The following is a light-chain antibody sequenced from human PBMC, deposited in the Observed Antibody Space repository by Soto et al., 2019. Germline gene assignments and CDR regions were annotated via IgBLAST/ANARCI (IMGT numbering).Light chain of an antibody. CDR1: QSVSSY. CDR3: QQYNKWPT. V-gene: IGKV3-11*01. J-gene: IGKJ5*01. Sequence: EIMLTQSPATLSLSPGERATLSFRASQSVSSYLAWYQQKPGQAPRLLIYDASNRATGIPARFSGSGSGTDFTLTISSLEPDDLAVYYCQQYNKWPTFGQGTRLEI. CDR2: DAS.